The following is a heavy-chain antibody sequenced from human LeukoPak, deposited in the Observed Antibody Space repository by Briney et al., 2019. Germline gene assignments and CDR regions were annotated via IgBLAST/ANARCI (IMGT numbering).Heavy chain of an antibody. CDR2: IYYRSKWYN. D-gene: IGHD3-9*01. V-gene: IGHV6-1*01. CDR3: ARERYDIHNWFDP. J-gene: IGHJ5*02. CDR1: GDSVSSNSAA. Sequence: SQTLSLTCAISGDSVSSNSAAWHWIRQSPSRGLEWLGRIYYRSKWYNDYAVSVKSRITINPDTSKNQFSLQLNSVTPEDTAVYYCARERYDIHNWFDPWGQGTLVTVSS.